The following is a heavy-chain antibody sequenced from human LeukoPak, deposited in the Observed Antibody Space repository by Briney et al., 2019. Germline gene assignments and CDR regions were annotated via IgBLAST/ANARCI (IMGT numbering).Heavy chain of an antibody. CDR1: GFTFSDYY. D-gene: IGHD1-1*01. CDR3: VRDSRTGVDY. CDR2: ISNEGSTT. J-gene: IGHJ4*02. V-gene: IGHV3-74*01. Sequence: GGSLRLSCAASGFTFSDYYMHWVRQGPGEGPVWVSRISNEGSTTFYADSVKGRFTISRDNAKNTLYLEMNSLRAEDTAVYYCVRDSRTGVDYWGQGTRVTVSS.